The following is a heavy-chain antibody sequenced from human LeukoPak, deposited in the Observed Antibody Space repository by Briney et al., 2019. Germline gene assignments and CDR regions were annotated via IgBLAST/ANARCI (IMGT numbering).Heavy chain of an antibody. CDR1: GFTFSSYG. Sequence: GGSLRLSCAASGFTFSSYGMHWVRQAPSKWLEWVAVIWYDGSNKYYADSVKGRFTISRDNSTNTLYLQMNGLRAEDTAVYYCAKESGHNWNYAAFDYYYYMDVWGKGTTVTVSS. J-gene: IGHJ6*03. CDR3: AKESGHNWNYAAFDYYYYMDV. D-gene: IGHD1-7*01. V-gene: IGHV3-33*06. CDR2: IWYDGSNK.